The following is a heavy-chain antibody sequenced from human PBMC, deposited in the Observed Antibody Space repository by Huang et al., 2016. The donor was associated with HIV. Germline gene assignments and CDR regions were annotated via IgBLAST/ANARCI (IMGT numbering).Heavy chain of an antibody. CDR3: ARGQLGSYGDYDVLY. D-gene: IGHD4-17*01. J-gene: IGHJ4*02. CDR2: IIPMLGTP. Sequence: QVQLVQSGAEVKTPGSSVKVSCKASGGTFSKSAISWVRQAPGQGIEWMGGIIPMLGTPNYARKFQGRVTINADDSTSTTDVEVSRLRSEDTALYYCARGQLGSYGDYDVLYWGQGTLVTVSS. V-gene: IGHV1-69*13. CDR1: GGTFSKSA.